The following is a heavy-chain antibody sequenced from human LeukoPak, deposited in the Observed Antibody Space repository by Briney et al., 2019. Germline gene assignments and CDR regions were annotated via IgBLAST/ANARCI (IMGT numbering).Heavy chain of an antibody. Sequence: GGSLRLSCAASGFIFSTYSMNWVRQAPGKGLEWVSSISSSTSYIYYADSVKGRFTISRDNAKNSLYLQMNSLRPEDTAVYYCARDLYSWYEYYFDYWGQGTLVTVSS. J-gene: IGHJ4*02. CDR2: ISSSTSYI. V-gene: IGHV3-21*01. D-gene: IGHD6-13*01. CDR3: ARDLYSWYEYYFDY. CDR1: GFIFSTYS.